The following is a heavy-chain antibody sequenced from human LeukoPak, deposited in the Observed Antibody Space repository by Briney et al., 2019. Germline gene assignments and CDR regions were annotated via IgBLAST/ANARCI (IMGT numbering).Heavy chain of an antibody. CDR1: GGSLSGYY. Sequence: SSETLSLTCAVYGGSLSGYYWSWVRQPPGKGLEWIGEINHSGSTNYNPSLKSRVTISLDTSKNQFSLKLTSVTAADTAVYYCARLGYHLLYAYYYYYMDVWGKGTTVTVSS. J-gene: IGHJ6*03. CDR2: INHSGST. V-gene: IGHV4-34*01. D-gene: IGHD3-16*01. CDR3: ARLGYHLLYAYYYYYMDV.